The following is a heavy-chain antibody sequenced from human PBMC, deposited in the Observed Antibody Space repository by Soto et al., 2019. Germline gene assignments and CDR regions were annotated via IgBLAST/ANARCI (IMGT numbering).Heavy chain of an antibody. J-gene: IGHJ4*02. CDR3: ARELFYFDY. Sequence: GGSLRLSCAASGFTFSSYAMHWVRQAPGKGLEWVAVISYDGSNKYYADSVKGRFTISRDNSKNTLYLQMNSLRAEDTAVYYCARELFYFDYWGQGTLVTVSS. V-gene: IGHV3-30-3*01. CDR2: ISYDGSNK. CDR1: GFTFSSYA. D-gene: IGHD2-21*01.